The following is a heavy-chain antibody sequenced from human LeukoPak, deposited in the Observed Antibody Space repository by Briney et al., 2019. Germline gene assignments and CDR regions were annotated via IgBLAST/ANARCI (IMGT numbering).Heavy chain of an antibody. CDR1: GFTFTSYS. Sequence: AGGSLRLSCAASGFTFTSYSMTWVRQAPGRGLEWVARIKEDGSDINYVDSVKGRFTISRDNARNSLYLEMTSLRVEDTAVYYCARDRGHESRGPFDALELWRQGTRVTVSS. D-gene: IGHD3-16*01. CDR3: ARDRGHESRGPFDALEL. V-gene: IGHV3-7*04. J-gene: IGHJ3*01. CDR2: IKEDGSDI.